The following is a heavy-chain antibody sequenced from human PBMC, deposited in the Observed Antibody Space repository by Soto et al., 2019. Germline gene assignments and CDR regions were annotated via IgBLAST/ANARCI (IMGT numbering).Heavy chain of an antibody. D-gene: IGHD3-22*01. CDR2: IYYSAST. J-gene: IGHJ3*02. CDR3: ARGGGYYSGGPLGAFDI. Sequence: SETLSLTCTVSGGSISSGGYYWSWIRQHPGKGLEWIGYIYYSASTYYNPSLKSRVTISVDTSKNQFSLKLSSVTAADTAVYYCARGGGYYSGGPLGAFDIWGQGTIVTVS. CDR1: GGSISSGGYY. V-gene: IGHV4-31*03.